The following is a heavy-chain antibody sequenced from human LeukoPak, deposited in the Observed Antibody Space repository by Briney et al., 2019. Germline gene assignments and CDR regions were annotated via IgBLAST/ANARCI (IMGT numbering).Heavy chain of an antibody. CDR3: AREGKIQLWSYFDY. CDR2: ISYDGSNK. V-gene: IGHV3-30-3*01. J-gene: IGHJ4*02. CDR1: GLTFSSYA. Sequence: GRSLGLSCAASGLTFSSYAMHWVRQAPGKGLEWVAVISYDGSNKYYADSVKGRFTISRDNSKNTLYLQMNSLRAEDTAVYYCAREGKIQLWSYFDYWGQGTPVTVSS. D-gene: IGHD5-18*01.